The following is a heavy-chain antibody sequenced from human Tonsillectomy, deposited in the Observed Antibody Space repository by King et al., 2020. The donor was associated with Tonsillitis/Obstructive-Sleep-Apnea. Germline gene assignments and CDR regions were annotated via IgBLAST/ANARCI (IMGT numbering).Heavy chain of an antibody. CDR2: IWYDGSNK. D-gene: IGHD2-15*01. Sequence: VQLVESGGGVVQPGRSLRLSCAASGFTFSSYGIHWVRQAPGKGLEWVAVIWYDGSNKYYADSVKGRFTISRDNSKNTLYLQMNNLRAEDTAVYYCARDWAAAESPFDFWGQGTLVTVSS. J-gene: IGHJ4*02. CDR1: GFTFSSYG. CDR3: ARDWAAAESPFDF. V-gene: IGHV3-33*01.